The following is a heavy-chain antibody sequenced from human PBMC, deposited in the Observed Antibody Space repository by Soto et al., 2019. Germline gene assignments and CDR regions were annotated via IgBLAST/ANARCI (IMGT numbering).Heavy chain of an antibody. CDR1: GGTFSSYA. Sequence: QVQLVQSGAEVKKPGSSVKVSCKASGGTFSSYAISWVRQAPGQGLEWMGGIIPIFGTANYAQKFQGRVTITADESTSTAYMELSSLRSEDTAVYYCARDPRENGLSIPSYDSSGYYFDYYYGMDVWGQGTTVTVSS. D-gene: IGHD3-22*01. CDR3: ARDPRENGLSIPSYDSSGYYFDYYYGMDV. V-gene: IGHV1-69*12. J-gene: IGHJ6*02. CDR2: IIPIFGTA.